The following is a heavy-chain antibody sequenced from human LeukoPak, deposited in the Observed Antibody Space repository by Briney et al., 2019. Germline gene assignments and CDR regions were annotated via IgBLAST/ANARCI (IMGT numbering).Heavy chain of an antibody. J-gene: IGHJ3*02. CDR3: AKAPPGIAVAGKLLDAFDI. Sequence: PGGSLRLSCAASGFTFSSYGMHWVRQAPGKGLEWVAVISYDGSNKYYADSVKGRFTISRDNSKNTLYLQMNSLRAEDTAVYYCAKAPPGIAVAGKLLDAFDIWGQGTMVTVSS. CDR1: GFTFSSYG. V-gene: IGHV3-30*18. D-gene: IGHD6-19*01. CDR2: ISYDGSNK.